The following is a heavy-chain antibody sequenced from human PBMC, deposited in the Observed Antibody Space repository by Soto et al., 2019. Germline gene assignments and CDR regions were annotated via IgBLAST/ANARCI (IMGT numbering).Heavy chain of an antibody. CDR3: ASGLIVVPPFDS. CDR1: GFAFRSYG. D-gene: IGHD2-15*01. Sequence: QVKLEESGGGVVQTGRSRRLSCVVSGFAFRSYGMHWVRQAPGKGPEWVASIWPDGTNKFYADSVNGRFTISRDNSRNTLNLQMNSLRVEDTDVYYCASGLIVVPPFDSWCRGTLVTVSS. J-gene: IGHJ5*01. V-gene: IGHV3-33*01. CDR2: IWPDGTNK.